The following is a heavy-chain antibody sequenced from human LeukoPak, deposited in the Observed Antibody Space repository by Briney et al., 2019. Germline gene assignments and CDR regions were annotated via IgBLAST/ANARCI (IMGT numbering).Heavy chain of an antibody. CDR3: ARTYHTLSYYYHGMDV. CDR2: IYYSGST. D-gene: IGHD2-2*01. Sequence: NPSETLSLTCTVSGGSISSYYWSWIRQPPGKGLEWIGYIYYSGSTNYNPSLKSRVTISVDTSKNQFSLKLSSVTAADTAVYYCARTYHTLSYYYHGMDVWGQGTTVTVSS. CDR1: GGSISSYY. V-gene: IGHV4-59*01. J-gene: IGHJ6*02.